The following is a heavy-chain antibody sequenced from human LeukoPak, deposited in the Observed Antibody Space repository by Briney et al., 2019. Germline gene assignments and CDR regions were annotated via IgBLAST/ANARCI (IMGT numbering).Heavy chain of an antibody. V-gene: IGHV3-21*01. D-gene: IGHD6-19*01. J-gene: IGHJ3*02. CDR2: ISSSSSYI. CDR3: ARVRSSGWYSTPDAFDI. CDR1: GFTFSSYS. Sequence: GGSPRLSCAASGFTFSSYSMNWVRQAPGKGLEWVSSISSSSSYIYYADSVKGRFTISRDNAKNSLYLQMNSLRAEDTAVYYCARVRSSGWYSTPDAFDIWGQGTMVTVSS.